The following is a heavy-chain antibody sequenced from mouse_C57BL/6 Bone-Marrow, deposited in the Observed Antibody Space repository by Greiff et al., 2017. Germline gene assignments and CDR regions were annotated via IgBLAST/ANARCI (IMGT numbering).Heavy chain of an antibody. D-gene: IGHD1-1*01. CDR1: GFTFSNYW. Sequence: DVKLQESGGGLVQPGGSMKLSCVASGFTFSNYWMNWVRQSPEKGLEWVAQIRLKSDNYATHYAESVKGRFTISRDDSKSSVYLQMNNLRAEDTGIYYCTAIYYYGSSPYYYAMDYWGQGTSVTVSS. J-gene: IGHJ4*01. V-gene: IGHV6-3*01. CDR3: TAIYYYGSSPYYYAMDY. CDR2: IRLKSDNYAT.